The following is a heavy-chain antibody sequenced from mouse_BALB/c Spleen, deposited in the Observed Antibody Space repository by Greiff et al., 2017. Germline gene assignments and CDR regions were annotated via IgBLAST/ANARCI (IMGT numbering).Heavy chain of an antibody. CDR3: AIDDGSSWYFEV. V-gene: IGHV1-74*01. J-gene: IGHJ1*01. CDR2: IHPSDSDT. CDR1: GYSFTSYW. Sequence: VQLQQPGAELVRPGASVKLSCKASGYSFTSYWMNWVKQRPGQGLVWIGMIHPSDSDTRLNQKFKDKATMTVDKSSSTAYMQLSRPTSEDSAVYYCAIDDGSSWYFEVWGEGTTVTVSS. D-gene: IGHD1-1*01.